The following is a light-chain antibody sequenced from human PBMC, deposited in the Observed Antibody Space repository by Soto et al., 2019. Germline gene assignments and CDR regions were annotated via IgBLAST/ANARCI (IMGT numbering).Light chain of an antibody. CDR3: ATWHDSLNGPV. J-gene: IGLJ2*01. V-gene: IGLV1-44*01. CDR2: SNN. Sequence: QSVLTQPPSASGTPGQRVTISCSGSSSNIGSNTVSWYQQLPGTAPKLLIYSNNLRPSGVPDRFSGSKSGTSASLAISGLQSEDEANYYCATWHDSLNGPVFGGGTKLTVL. CDR1: SSNIGSNT.